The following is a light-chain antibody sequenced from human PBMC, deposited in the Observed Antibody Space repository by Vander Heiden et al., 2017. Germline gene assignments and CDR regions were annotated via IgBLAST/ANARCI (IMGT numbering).Light chain of an antibody. V-gene: IGLV2-14*01. J-gene: IGLJ3*02. CDR3: SSYRGSSTWV. CDR1: SSVAGGYKY. CDR2: DVS. Sequence: SALTPPAPASESPAEPTTITSTGTSSVAGGYKYVSWYQQHPGKAPKLLVYDVSNRSSGVSNRFSGSKSGNTASLTISGLQAEDEADYYCSSYRGSSTWVFGGGTKLTGL.